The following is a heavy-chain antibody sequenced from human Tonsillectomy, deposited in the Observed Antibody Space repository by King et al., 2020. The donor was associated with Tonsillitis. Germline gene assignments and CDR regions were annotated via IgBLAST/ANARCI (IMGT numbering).Heavy chain of an antibody. J-gene: IGHJ4*02. V-gene: IGHV1-24*01. CDR1: GYTLTDLS. D-gene: IGHD4-11*01. CDR3: APQDYSKGPFDY. CDR2: FDPEDGET. Sequence: VQLVQSGAEVKKPGASVKVSCKVSGYTLTDLSMHWVRQAPGKGLEWRGGFDPEDGETIYSQKFQGRVTMTEDKSTNTAYMELSSLRSDDTAVYYCAPQDYSKGPFDYWGQGTLVTVSS.